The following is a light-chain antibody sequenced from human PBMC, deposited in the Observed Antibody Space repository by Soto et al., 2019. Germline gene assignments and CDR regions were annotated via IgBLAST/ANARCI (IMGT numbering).Light chain of an antibody. CDR1: QGISSW. CDR2: AAS. Sequence: DIQMTQSPSSVSASVGDRVTITCRASQGISSWLAWYQQKPGRAPKLIIYAASRLQSGVPSRFSGSGSGTDFTLNLSSLQPEDFATYYWQQSYFFPLTVGGGTKVEN. CDR3: QQSYFFPLT. J-gene: IGKJ4*01. V-gene: IGKV1-12*01.